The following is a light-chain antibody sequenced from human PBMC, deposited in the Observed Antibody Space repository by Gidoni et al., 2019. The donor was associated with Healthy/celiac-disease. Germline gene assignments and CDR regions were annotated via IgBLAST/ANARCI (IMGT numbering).Light chain of an antibody. CDR2: DAS. CDR3: QQYDNLPLT. J-gene: IGKJ4*01. Sequence: DIQMTQSPSYLSASVGDRVTITCQASQDISNYLNWYQQKPRKAPKLLIYDASKLETGVPSRFSRSGSGTDFTFTISSLQPEDIATYYCQQYDNLPLTFGGGTKVEIK. V-gene: IGKV1-33*01. CDR1: QDISNY.